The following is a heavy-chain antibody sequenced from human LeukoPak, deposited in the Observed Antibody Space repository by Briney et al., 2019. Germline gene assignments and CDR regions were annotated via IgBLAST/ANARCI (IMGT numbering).Heavy chain of an antibody. V-gene: IGHV3-23*01. Sequence: GGSLRLSCAASGFTFSSYVMSWVRQAPGKGLEWVSSVSGSAGSTSYADSVKGRFTISRDSSKNTLYLQMNSLRAEDTAVYYCAKYDVVVVAATPDYWGQGTLVTVSS. CDR1: GFTFSSYV. CDR2: VSGSAGST. D-gene: IGHD2-15*01. J-gene: IGHJ4*02. CDR3: AKYDVVVVAATPDY.